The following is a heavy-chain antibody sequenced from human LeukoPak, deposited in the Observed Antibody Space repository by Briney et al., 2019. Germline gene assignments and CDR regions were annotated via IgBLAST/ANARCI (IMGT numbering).Heavy chain of an antibody. D-gene: IGHD5-24*01. CDR1: GYTLTSYD. J-gene: IGHJ4*02. CDR2: MNPNSGNT. Sequence: ASGKVSCKASGYTLTSYDINWVRQATGQGREWMGWMNPNSGNTGYAQKFQGRVTMTRNTSISTAFMELSSLRSEDTAVYYCARRNTIMVAGLDYWGQGTLVTVSS. CDR3: ARRNTIMVAGLDY. V-gene: IGHV1-8*01.